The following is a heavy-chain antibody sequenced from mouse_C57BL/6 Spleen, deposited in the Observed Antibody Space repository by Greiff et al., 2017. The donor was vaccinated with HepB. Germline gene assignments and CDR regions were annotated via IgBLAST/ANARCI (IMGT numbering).Heavy chain of an antibody. J-gene: IGHJ1*03. CDR1: GYTFTSYW. CDR3: ARCYYYGSSSLWYFDV. CDR2: IDPSDSET. D-gene: IGHD1-1*01. V-gene: IGHV1-52*01. Sequence: QVQLKQPGAELVRPGSSVKLSCKASGYTFTSYWMHWVKQRPIQGLEWIGNIDPSDSETHYNQKFKDKATLTVDKSSSTAYMQLSSLTSEDSAVYYCARCYYYGSSSLWYFDVWGTGTTVTVSS.